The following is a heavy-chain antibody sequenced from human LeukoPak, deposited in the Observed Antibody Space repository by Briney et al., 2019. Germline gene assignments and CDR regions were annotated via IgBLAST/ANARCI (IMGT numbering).Heavy chain of an antibody. CDR1: GFTFDDYA. CDR2: ISWNSGSI. V-gene: IGHV3-9*01. Sequence: GASLRLSCAASGFTFDDYAMHWVRQAPGKGLEWVSGISWNSGSIGYADSVKGRFTISRDNAKNSLYLQMNSLRAEDTALYYCAKASYSSGWTAGDYFDYWGQGTLVTVSS. D-gene: IGHD6-19*01. CDR3: AKASYSSGWTAGDYFDY. J-gene: IGHJ4*02.